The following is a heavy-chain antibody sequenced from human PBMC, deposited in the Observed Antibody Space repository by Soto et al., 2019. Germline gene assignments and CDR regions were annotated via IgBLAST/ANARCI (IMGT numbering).Heavy chain of an antibody. CDR3: AKGAYGAPNSDY. Sequence: PAGSLRLSCAASGFTFSLSAMSWVCQAPGKGLEWVSAISGSGGSTYYADSVKGRFTISRDNSKNTLYLQMNSLRAEDTAVYYCAKGAYGAPNSDYWGQGTLVTVSS. D-gene: IGHD4-17*01. J-gene: IGHJ4*02. CDR1: GFTFSLSA. V-gene: IGHV3-23*01. CDR2: ISGSGGST.